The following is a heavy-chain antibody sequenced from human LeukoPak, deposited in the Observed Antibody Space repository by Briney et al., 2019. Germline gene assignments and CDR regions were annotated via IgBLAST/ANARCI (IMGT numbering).Heavy chain of an antibody. V-gene: IGHV3-43*01. CDR1: GFTCDHYT. CDR2: ISWDGGST. Sequence: ESLTLSCAASGFTCDHYTMHWVRQDPGKDLEWVSLISWDGGSTDYADCVKGRFTISRANSKNTLYMQMNGLRAEETAVDYCARSRIPIWTTTGFARWGQGTLVTVSS. CDR3: ARSRIPIWTTTGFAR. J-gene: IGHJ5*02. D-gene: IGHD1-1*01.